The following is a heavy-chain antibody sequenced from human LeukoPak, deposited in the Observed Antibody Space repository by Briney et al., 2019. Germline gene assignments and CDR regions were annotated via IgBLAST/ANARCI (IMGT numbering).Heavy chain of an antibody. CDR1: GFTFSSYA. J-gene: IGHJ6*02. V-gene: IGHV3-23*01. Sequence: GGSLRLSCAASGFTFSSYAMSWVRQAPGKGLEWVSAISGRGGSTYYADSVKGRFTISRDNSMNTLYLQMNSLRAEDTAVYYCASSGSYLAGNYYGMDVWGQGTTVTVSS. CDR3: ASSGSYLAGNYYGMDV. CDR2: ISGRGGST. D-gene: IGHD1-26*01.